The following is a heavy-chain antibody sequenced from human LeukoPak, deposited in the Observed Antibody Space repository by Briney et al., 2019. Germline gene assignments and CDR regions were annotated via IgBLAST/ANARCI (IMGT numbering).Heavy chain of an antibody. CDR3: ARDFMVRGVINNWFDP. J-gene: IGHJ5*02. Sequence: PGGSLRLSCAASGFTFSSYGMHWVRQAPGKGLEWVAVISYDGSNKYYADSVKGRFTISRDNSKNSLYLQMNSLRAEDTAVYYCARDFMVRGVINNWFDPWGQGTLVTVSS. D-gene: IGHD3-10*01. CDR2: ISYDGSNK. CDR1: GFTFSSYG. V-gene: IGHV3-30*03.